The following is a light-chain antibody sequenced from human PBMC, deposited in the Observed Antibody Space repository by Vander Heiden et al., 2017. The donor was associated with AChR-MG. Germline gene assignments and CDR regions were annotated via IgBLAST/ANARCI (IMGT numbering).Light chain of an antibody. V-gene: IGKV2-28*01. J-gene: IGKJ5*01. CDR3: SQGHQYPVT. Sequence: DIALTPASLSLPVTPGEPASLPCNSRQSLLHRNGNNYSEWYLQKPGQAPQLLVYLGSRRASGVPDRFSGSGSGTDFTLKISRVEAEDVGNYYCSQGHQYPVTFGQGTRLEI. CDR2: LGS. CDR1: QSLLHRNGNNY.